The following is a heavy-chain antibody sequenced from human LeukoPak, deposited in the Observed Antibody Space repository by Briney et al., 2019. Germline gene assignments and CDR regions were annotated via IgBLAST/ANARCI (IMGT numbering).Heavy chain of an antibody. CDR1: GGSISSGGYS. CDR2: IYHSGST. J-gene: IGHJ4*02. Sequence: SETLSLTCAVSGGSISSGGYSWSWIRQPPGKGLEWIGYIYHSGSTYYNPSLKSRVTISVDTSQNQFYLKLSSVTAADTAVYYCARFETVTAYFDHWGQGTLVTVSS. V-gene: IGHV4-30-2*01. D-gene: IGHD4-17*01. CDR3: ARFETVTAYFDH.